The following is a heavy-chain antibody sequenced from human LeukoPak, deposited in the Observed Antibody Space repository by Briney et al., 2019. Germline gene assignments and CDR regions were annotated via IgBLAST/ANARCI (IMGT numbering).Heavy chain of an antibody. CDR1: GFTFSSHW. D-gene: IGHD3-10*01. J-gene: IGHJ5*02. CDR2: INGDGSNT. Sequence: QPGGSLRLSCAASGFTFSSHWMHWVRQAPGKGLVWVSRINGDGSNTTYADSVKGRFTISRDNSKNTLYLQMNSLRAEDTAVYYCAKGIYYYGSGSRGTYNWFDPWGQGTLVTVSS. CDR3: AKGIYYYGSGSRGTYNWFDP. V-gene: IGHV3-74*03.